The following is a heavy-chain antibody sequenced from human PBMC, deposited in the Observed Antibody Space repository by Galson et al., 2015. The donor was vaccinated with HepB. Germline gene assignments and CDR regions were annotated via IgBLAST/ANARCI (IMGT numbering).Heavy chain of an antibody. CDR3: ARGATWIQLWFFDY. CDR1: GFTFSDYY. D-gene: IGHD5-18*01. V-gene: IGHV3-11*06. J-gene: IGHJ4*02. CDR2: ISSSSYT. Sequence: SLRLSCAASGFTFSDYYMSWIRQAPGKGLEWVSYISSSSYTNYADSVKGRFTISRDNAKNSLYLQMNSLRAEDTAVYYCARGATWIQLWFFDYWGQGTLVTVSS.